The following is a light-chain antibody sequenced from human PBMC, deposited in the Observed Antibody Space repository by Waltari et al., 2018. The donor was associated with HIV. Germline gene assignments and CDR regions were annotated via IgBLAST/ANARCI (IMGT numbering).Light chain of an antibody. CDR1: SSNIGNNY. CDR3: GTWDSSLSAVV. V-gene: IGLV1-51*01. J-gene: IGLJ2*01. CDR2: DNK. Sequence: QSVLTQPPSVSAAPGQKVTISCSGSSSNIGNNYVSRYQQLPGTAPKLLIYDNKKRPSGIPDRVSGSKSGTSATLGITGLQTGDEADYYCGTWDSSLSAVVFGGGTKLTVL.